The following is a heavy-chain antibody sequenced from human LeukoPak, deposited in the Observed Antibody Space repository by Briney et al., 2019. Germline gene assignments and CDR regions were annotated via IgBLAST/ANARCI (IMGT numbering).Heavy chain of an antibody. J-gene: IGHJ4*02. CDR3: ARSSYSSDFDY. Sequence: PSETLSLTCTVSGGSISSYYWSWIRQPPGKGLEWIGYIYYSGSTNYNPSLKCRVTISVDTSKNRFSLKLSSVTAADTAVYYCARSSYSSDFDYWGQGTLVTVSS. CDR2: IYYSGST. CDR1: GGSISSYY. D-gene: IGHD6-25*01. V-gene: IGHV4-59*08.